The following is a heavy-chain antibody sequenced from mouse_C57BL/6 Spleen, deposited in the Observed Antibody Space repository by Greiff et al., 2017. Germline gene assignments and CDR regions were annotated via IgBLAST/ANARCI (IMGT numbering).Heavy chain of an antibody. V-gene: IGHV1-64*01. D-gene: IGHD1-1*01. CDR2: IHPDSGST. CDR1: GYTFTSYW. Sequence: QVQLQQSGAELVKPGASVKLSCKASGYTFTSYWMHWVKQRPGQGLEWIGMIHPDSGSTNYNQKFKDKATLTVDKSSSTAYMQLSSLTSEDSAVYYCARDYGILRSFDVWGTGTTGTVSS. CDR3: ARDYGILRSFDV. J-gene: IGHJ1*03.